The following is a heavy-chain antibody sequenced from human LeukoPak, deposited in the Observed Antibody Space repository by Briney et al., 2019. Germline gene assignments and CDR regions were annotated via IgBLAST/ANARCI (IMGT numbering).Heavy chain of an antibody. CDR2: IYYSGST. CDR3: AREGTRRGNDAFDI. J-gene: IGHJ3*02. D-gene: IGHD3-10*01. CDR1: GGSISSSSYY. V-gene: IGHV4-39*07. Sequence: SQTLSLTCTVSGGSISSSSYYWGWIRQPPGKGLEWIGSIYYSGSTYYNPSLKSRVTISVDTSKNQFSLKLSSVTAADTAVYYCAREGTRRGNDAFDIWGQGTMVTVSS.